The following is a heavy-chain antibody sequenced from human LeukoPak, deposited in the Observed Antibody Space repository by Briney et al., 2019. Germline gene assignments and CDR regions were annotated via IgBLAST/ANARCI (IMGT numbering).Heavy chain of an antibody. CDR2: IYPGDSDT. V-gene: IGHV5-51*01. J-gene: IGHJ4*02. Sequence: GESLKISCKGSGYSFTSYWIAWVRQMPGKGLEWMGIIYPGDSDTRYSPSFQGQVTISADKSISTAYLQWSSLKASDTAMYYCARHRGYYYDSSGYLDYWGQGTLVTVSS. CDR3: ARHRGYYYDSSGYLDY. CDR1: GYSFTSYW. D-gene: IGHD3-22*01.